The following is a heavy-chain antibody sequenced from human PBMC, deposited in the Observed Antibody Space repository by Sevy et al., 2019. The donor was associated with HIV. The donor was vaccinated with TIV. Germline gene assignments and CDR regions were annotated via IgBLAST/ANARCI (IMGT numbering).Heavy chain of an antibody. J-gene: IGHJ6*02. V-gene: IGHV3-53*01. CDR3: ARGGDNYYYGMDV. Sequence: GGSLRLSCAASGFTVSSNYMSWVRQAPGKGLEWVSVIFSGGSTYYADSVKGRFTISRDNSKYTLYLQMNSLRVEDTAVYYCARGGDNYYYGMDVWGQGTTVTVSS. CDR1: GFTVSSNY. CDR2: IFSGGST.